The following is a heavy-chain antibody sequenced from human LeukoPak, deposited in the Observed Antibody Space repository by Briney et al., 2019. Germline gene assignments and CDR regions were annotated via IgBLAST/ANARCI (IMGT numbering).Heavy chain of an antibody. V-gene: IGHV3-11*04. Sequence: PGGSLRLSCAASGFTFSDYYMSWIRQAPGKGLEWVSYISSSGSTIYYADPVKGRFTISRDNAKNSLYLQMNSLRAEDTAVYYCARDLTPEYYDFWSGYSAGYWGQGTLVTVSS. CDR3: ARDLTPEYYDFWSGYSAGY. D-gene: IGHD3-3*01. J-gene: IGHJ4*02. CDR1: GFTFSDYY. CDR2: ISSSGSTI.